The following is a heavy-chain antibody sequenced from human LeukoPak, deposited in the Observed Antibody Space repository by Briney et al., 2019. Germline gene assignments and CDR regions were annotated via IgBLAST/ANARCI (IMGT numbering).Heavy chain of an antibody. V-gene: IGHV3-30*03. CDR1: GFTFSSYG. J-gene: IGHJ3*02. Sequence: GRSLRLSCAASGFTFSSYGMHWVRQAPGKGLEWVAVISYDGSNKYYADSVKGRFTISRDNARNSLYLQMNSLRAEDTAVYYCARNGYNPDAFDIWGQGTMVTVSS. CDR2: ISYDGSNK. CDR3: ARNGYNPDAFDI. D-gene: IGHD5-24*01.